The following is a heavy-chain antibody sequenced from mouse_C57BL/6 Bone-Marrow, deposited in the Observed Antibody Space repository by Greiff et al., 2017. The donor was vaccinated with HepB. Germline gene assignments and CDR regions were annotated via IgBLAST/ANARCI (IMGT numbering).Heavy chain of an antibody. Sequence: QVHVKQPGAELVKPGASVKLSCKASGYTFTSYWMQWVKQRPGQGLEWIGEIDPSDSYTNYNQKFKGTATLTVDTSSSTAYMQLSSLTSEDSAVYYCARWCGDYFDYWGQGTTLTVSS. J-gene: IGHJ2*01. CDR1: GYTFTSYW. CDR2: IDPSDSYT. D-gene: IGHD1-1*02. V-gene: IGHV1-50*01. CDR3: ARWCGDYFDY.